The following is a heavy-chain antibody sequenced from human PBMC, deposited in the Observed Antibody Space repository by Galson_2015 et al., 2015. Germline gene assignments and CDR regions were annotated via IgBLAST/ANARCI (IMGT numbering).Heavy chain of an antibody. V-gene: IGHV3-11*01. CDR3: ARVYYDFWSGYNYQYYFDY. D-gene: IGHD3-3*01. CDR2: ISSSGSTI. J-gene: IGHJ4*02. Sequence: SLRLSCAASGFTFSDYYMSWIRQAPGKGLEWVSYISSSGSTIYYADSVKGRFTISRDNAKNSLYLQMNSLRAEDTAVYYCARVYYDFWSGYNYQYYFDYWGQGTLVTVSS. CDR1: GFTFSDYY.